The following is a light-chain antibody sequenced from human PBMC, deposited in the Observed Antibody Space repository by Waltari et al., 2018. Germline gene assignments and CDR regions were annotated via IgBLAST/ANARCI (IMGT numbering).Light chain of an antibody. CDR1: QSVVFSSNNKNY. CDR3: QQCYTFPYT. V-gene: IGKV4-1*01. J-gene: IGKJ2*01. CDR2: WAS. Sequence: DIVLTQSPDSLAVSLGERATINCKSSQSVVFSSNNKNYLAWYQQKPGQPPKLLITWASTRESGVPDRFSGSGSETDFTHTISSLQAEDVAVYYCQQCYTFPYTFGQGTKLEIK.